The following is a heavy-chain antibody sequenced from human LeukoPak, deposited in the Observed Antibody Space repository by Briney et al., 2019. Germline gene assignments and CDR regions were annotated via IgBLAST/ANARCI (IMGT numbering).Heavy chain of an antibody. V-gene: IGHV3-9*01. CDR2: ISWNSGSI. J-gene: IGHJ6*02. D-gene: IGHD6-13*01. Sequence: GGSLRLSCAASGFTFDDYAMHWVRQAPGKGLEWVSGISWNSGSIGYADSVKGRFTISRDNAKNSLYLQMNSLRAEDTALYYCAKDISYSSSWYPLGMDVWGQGTTVTVSS. CDR1: GFTFDDYA. CDR3: AKDISYSSSWYPLGMDV.